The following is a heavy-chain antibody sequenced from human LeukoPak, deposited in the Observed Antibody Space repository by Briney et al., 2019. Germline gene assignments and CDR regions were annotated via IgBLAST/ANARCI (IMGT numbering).Heavy chain of an antibody. CDR3: ARMRRIRFLEWLLIDY. CDR2: ISSSSSYI. V-gene: IGHV3-21*01. Sequence: PGGSLRLSCAASGFTFSSYSMNWVRQAPGKGLEWVSSISSSSSYIYYADSVKGRFTISRDNAKNSLYLQMNSLRAEDTAVYYCARMRRIRFLEWLLIDYRGQGTLVTVSS. CDR1: GFTFSSYS. J-gene: IGHJ4*02. D-gene: IGHD3-3*01.